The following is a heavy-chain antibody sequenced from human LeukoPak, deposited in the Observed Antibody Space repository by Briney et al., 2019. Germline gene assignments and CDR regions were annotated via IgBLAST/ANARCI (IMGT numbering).Heavy chain of an antibody. CDR1: GYAFPNYW. D-gene: IGHD2-8*02. Sequence: GESLKISCQGSGYAFPNYWIGWVRQLPGKGLEWMGIIYPGDSDVRYNPSFRGHVTISVDKSIDTAYLQWSSLQASDTAMYYCATHGQGRFSGTGGICSPADNWGQGTLVTVSS. CDR3: ATHGQGRFSGTGGICSPADN. CDR2: IYPGDSDV. J-gene: IGHJ4*02. V-gene: IGHV5-51*01.